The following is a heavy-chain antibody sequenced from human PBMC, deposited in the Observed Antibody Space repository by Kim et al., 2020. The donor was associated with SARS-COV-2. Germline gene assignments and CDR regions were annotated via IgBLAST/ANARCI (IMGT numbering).Heavy chain of an antibody. D-gene: IGHD4-17*01. Sequence: YAQQFQGRATMTDDTSTDTAYMELSSLRSEDTAVYYCATGGDYISRYFQHWGQGTLVTVSS. V-gene: IGHV1-24*01. J-gene: IGHJ1*01. CDR3: ATGGDYISRYFQH.